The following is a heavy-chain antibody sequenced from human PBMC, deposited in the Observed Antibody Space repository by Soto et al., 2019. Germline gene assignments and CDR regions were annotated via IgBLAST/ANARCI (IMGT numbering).Heavy chain of an antibody. V-gene: IGHV3-23*01. J-gene: IGHJ4*02. CDR3: AKGAVAVAGPALYYFDY. Sequence: PGGSLRLCCAASGFTFSSYAMSWVRKAPGKGLEWVSAISGSGGSTYCADSVKGRFTISRDNSKNTLYLQMNSLRAEDTAVYYCAKGAVAVAGPALYYFDYWGQGTLVTVSS. D-gene: IGHD6-19*01. CDR1: GFTFSSYA. CDR2: ISGSGGST.